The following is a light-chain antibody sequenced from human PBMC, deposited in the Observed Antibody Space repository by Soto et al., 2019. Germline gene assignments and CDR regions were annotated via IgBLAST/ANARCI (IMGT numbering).Light chain of an antibody. CDR3: QQYNKWPPET. J-gene: IGKJ1*01. V-gene: IGKV1-5*03. Sequence: DIQMTQSPSILSASVGDRVTITCRASQSISSWLAWYQQKPGKAPNLLIHKASHLESGVPSRFSGSGSGTEFTLTISSLQPGDFATYYCQQYNKWPPETFGQGTKVDI. CDR2: KAS. CDR1: QSISSW.